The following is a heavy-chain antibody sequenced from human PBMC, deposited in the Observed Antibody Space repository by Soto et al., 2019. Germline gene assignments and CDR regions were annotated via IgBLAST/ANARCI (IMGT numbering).Heavy chain of an antibody. CDR2: MNPNSGNT. CDR3: ARVYSVVVPAARF. D-gene: IGHD2-2*01. Sequence: ASVKVSCKASGYTFTSYDINWVRQATGQGLEWMGWMNPNSGNTGYAQKFQGRVTMTRNTSISTAYMELSSLRSEDTAVYCCARVYSVVVPAARFWGQGTLVTVSS. CDR1: GYTFTSYD. J-gene: IGHJ4*02. V-gene: IGHV1-8*01.